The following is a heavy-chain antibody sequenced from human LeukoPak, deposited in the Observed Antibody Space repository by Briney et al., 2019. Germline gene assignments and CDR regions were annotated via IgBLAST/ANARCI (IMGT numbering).Heavy chain of an antibody. CDR3: ARSYYDSSGPDY. J-gene: IGHJ4*02. CDR2: IYYSGST. D-gene: IGHD3-22*01. Sequence: SGTLSLTCTVSGGSISSYYWSWIRQPPGKGLEWIGYIYYSGSTNYNPSLKSRVTISVDTSKNQFSLKLSSVTAADTAVYYSARSYYDSSGPDYWGQGTLVSVSS. CDR1: GGSISSYY. V-gene: IGHV4-59*01.